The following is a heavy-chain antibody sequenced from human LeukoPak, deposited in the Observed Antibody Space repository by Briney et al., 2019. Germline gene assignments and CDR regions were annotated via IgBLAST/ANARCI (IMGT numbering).Heavy chain of an antibody. D-gene: IGHD6-19*01. V-gene: IGHV3-7*03. CDR3: ARVTAVAGFDH. CDR2: IKDDGRQK. Sequence: GGSLRLSCAASGFTFSSYWMSWVRQAPGKGLEWVANIKDDGRQKYYVDSVKGRFTISRDNAKNSLSLQMNSLKAEDTAVYYCARVTAVAGFDHWGQGTLVTVSS. CDR1: GFTFSSYW. J-gene: IGHJ4*02.